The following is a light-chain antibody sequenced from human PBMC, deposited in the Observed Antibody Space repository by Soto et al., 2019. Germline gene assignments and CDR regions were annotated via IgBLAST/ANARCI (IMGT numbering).Light chain of an antibody. CDR2: DAT. V-gene: IGKV1-39*01. CDR3: QQSDVSPRT. CDR1: QSISSY. J-gene: IGKJ1*01. Sequence: DIQMTQSPSSLYSSVGDRVTITCRASQSISSYLNGYQQRPGKAPKLLIYDATRLHSGVPPRFSGRGYGTDFALTITSLQLEDFATYYCQQSDVSPRTFGQGTKVEIK.